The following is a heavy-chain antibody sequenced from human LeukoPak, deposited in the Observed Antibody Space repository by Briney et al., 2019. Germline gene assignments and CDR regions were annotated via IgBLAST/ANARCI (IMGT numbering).Heavy chain of an antibody. D-gene: IGHD6-13*01. J-gene: IGHJ4*02. CDR1: GFTFSSYS. V-gene: IGHV3-48*04. CDR2: ISSSTI. Sequence: GGSLRLSCAASGFTFSSYSMNWVRQAPGKGLEWVSYISSSTIYYADSVKGRFTISRDNAKNSLYLQMNSLRAEDTAVYYCARDLRAAAGRGSLDYWGQGTLVTVSS. CDR3: ARDLRAAAGRGSLDY.